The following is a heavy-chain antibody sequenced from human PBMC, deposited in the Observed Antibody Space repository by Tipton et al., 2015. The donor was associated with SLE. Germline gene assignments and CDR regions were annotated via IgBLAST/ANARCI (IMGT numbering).Heavy chain of an antibody. Sequence: SLRLSCAASGFTFSSYSMNWVRQAPGKGLEWVSAISGSGGSTYYADSVKGRFTISRDNSKNTLYLQMNSLRAEDTAVYYCAKDRGYFDQGDAFDIWGQGTMVTVSS. D-gene: IGHD3-9*01. V-gene: IGHV3-23*01. CDR1: GFTFSSYS. J-gene: IGHJ3*02. CDR3: AKDRGYFDQGDAFDI. CDR2: ISGSGGST.